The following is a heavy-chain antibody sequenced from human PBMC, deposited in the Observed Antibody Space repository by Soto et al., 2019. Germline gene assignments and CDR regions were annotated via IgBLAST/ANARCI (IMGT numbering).Heavy chain of an antibody. D-gene: IGHD2-21*02. J-gene: IGHJ4*02. Sequence: ASVKVSCKASGYTFTSYGISWVRQAPGQGLEWMGWISAYNGNTNYAQKLQGRVTMTSDTSTSTVHMELRSLTSEDTALYYCAIVCGIVVLPAPYDHWGQRTLVPVSS. CDR1: GYTFTSYG. CDR3: AIVCGIVVLPAPYDH. CDR2: ISAYNGNT. V-gene: IGHV1-18*01.